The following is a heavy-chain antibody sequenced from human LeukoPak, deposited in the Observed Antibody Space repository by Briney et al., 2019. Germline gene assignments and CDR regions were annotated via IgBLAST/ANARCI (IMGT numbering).Heavy chain of an antibody. CDR3: ARDHRPEIQYYYMDV. V-gene: IGHV3-33*01. CDR2: LLYDGNTK. J-gene: IGHJ6*03. D-gene: IGHD1-14*01. CDR1: GFSLSNYG. Sequence: PGGSLRLFCAASGFSLSNYGMHWVRQAPGKGPEWVAALLYDGNTKHYADSVKGRFTISRDISKNTFYLQMNSLTAEDTAVYYCARDHRPEIQYYYMDVWGKGTTVAVSS.